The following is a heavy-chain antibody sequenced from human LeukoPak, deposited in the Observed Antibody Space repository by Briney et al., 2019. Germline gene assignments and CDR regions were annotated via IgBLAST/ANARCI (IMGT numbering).Heavy chain of an antibody. D-gene: IGHD3-22*01. CDR3: AREGYYDSSGYYYSREN. Sequence: PGGSLRLSCAASGFTFSSYAMSWVRQAPGKGLEWVSAISGSGGSTYYADSVKGRFTISRDNAKNSLYLQMNSLRDEDTAVYYCAREGYYDSSGYYYSRENWGQGTLVTVSS. V-gene: IGHV3-23*01. CDR1: GFTFSSYA. J-gene: IGHJ4*02. CDR2: ISGSGGST.